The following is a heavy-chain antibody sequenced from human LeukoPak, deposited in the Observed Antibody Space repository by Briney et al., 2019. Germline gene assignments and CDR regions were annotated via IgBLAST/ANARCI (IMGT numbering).Heavy chain of an antibody. J-gene: IGHJ3*02. CDR2: IYYSGST. D-gene: IGHD5-24*01. CDR3: ARDRGEMATITGAFEI. V-gene: IGHV4-31*03. Sequence: SQTLSLTCTVSGGSISSGGYYWSWIRQHPGKGLEWIGYIYYSGSTYYNPSLKSRVTISVDTSRNHFSLKLNSVTAADTAVYYCARDRGEMATITGAFEIWGQGTMVTVSS. CDR1: GGSISSGGYY.